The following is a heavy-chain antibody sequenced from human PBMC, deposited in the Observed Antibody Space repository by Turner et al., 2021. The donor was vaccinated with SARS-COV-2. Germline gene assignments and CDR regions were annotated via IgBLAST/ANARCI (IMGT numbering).Heavy chain of an antibody. CDR2: IIPILGIA. CDR3: AREGSSGEPHCSSTSCYPY. V-gene: IGHV1-69*10. CDR1: GGTFSSYV. J-gene: IGHJ4*02. Sequence: QVQLVQSGAEVKKPGSSVKVSCKASGGTFSSYVISWVRQAPGQGLEWMVGIIPILGIANYAQKFQGRVTITADKSTSTAYMELSSLRSEDTAVYYCAREGSSGEPHCSSTSCYPYWGQGTLVTVSS. D-gene: IGHD2-2*01.